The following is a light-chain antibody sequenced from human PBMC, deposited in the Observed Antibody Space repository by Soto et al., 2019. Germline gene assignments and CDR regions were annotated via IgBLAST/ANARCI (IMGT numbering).Light chain of an antibody. CDR2: NTS. CDR1: QSVGNNY. J-gene: IGKJ1*01. CDR3: QQYGSSGT. Sequence: PGERATLSCRASQSVGNNYLTWYQQKPGQAPSLLIFNTSSRATGIPDRFSGSGSGTDFTLTISRLEPEDFAVYYCQQYGSSGTFGQGTKVDIK. V-gene: IGKV3-20*01.